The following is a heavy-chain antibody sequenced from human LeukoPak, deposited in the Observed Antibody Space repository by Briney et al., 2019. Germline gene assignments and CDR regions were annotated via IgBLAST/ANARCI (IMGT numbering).Heavy chain of an antibody. CDR1: GYTFTSYY. V-gene: IGHV1-69*05. D-gene: IGHD4-11*01. J-gene: IGHJ4*02. CDR3: ARGDNSNWSWALDY. CDR2: IIPIFATA. Sequence: SVKVSCKASGYTFTSYYMHWVRQAPGQGLEWMGGIIPIFATANYAQKFQGRVTISTDESTSTAYMELSSLRSEDTAVYYCARGDNSNWSWALDYWGQGTLVTVSS.